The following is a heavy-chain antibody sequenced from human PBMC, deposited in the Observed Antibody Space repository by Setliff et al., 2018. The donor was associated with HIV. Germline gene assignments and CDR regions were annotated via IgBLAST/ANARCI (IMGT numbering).Heavy chain of an antibody. CDR1: GFSLSTSGVG. CDR3: ANRSEDSSGYPDSGPGDFQH. D-gene: IGHD3-22*01. J-gene: IGHJ1*01. CDR2: IYWDDDK. Sequence: GSGPTLVNPPQTLTLTCTFSGFSLSTSGVGVGWIRQPPGKALEWLALIYWDDDKRYSPSLKSRLTITKDTSKNQVVLTMTNMDPVDTATYYCANRSEDSSGYPDSGPGDFQHWGQGTLVTVSS. V-gene: IGHV2-5*02.